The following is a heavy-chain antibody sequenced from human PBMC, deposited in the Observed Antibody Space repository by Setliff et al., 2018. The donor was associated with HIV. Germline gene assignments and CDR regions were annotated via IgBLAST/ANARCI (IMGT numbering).Heavy chain of an antibody. D-gene: IGHD3-10*01. Sequence: ASVKVSCKASGYSFSNYAMHWVRQAPGQSLEWMGWINAGNGNTKYSQKFQGRVTITGDTSASTAYMELSSLRSEDTAVYYCSVGAGGGGYWGQGTLVTVSS. V-gene: IGHV1-3*01. CDR3: SVGAGGGGY. J-gene: IGHJ4*02. CDR2: INAGNGNT. CDR1: GYSFSNYA.